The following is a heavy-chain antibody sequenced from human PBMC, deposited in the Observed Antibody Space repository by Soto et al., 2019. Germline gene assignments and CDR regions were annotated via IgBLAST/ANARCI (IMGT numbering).Heavy chain of an antibody. CDR1: TSYD. J-gene: IGHJ6*02. D-gene: IGHD2-2*01. CDR2: TYYRSKWYN. Sequence: TSYDINWVRQSPSRGLEWLGRTYYRSKWYNDYAVSVKSRITINPDTSKNQFSLQLNSVTPEDTAVYYCARDHLDCSSTSCYEYYYYYGMDVWGQGTTVTVSS. CDR3: ARDHLDCSSTSCYEYYYYYGMDV. V-gene: IGHV6-1*01.